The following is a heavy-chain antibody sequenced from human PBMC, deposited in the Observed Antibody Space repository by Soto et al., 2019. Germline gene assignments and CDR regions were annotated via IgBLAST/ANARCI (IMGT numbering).Heavy chain of an antibody. V-gene: IGHV4-30-4*01. CDR2: IYYSGSP. CDR3: ARGPNYDILTGYYTWFDP. J-gene: IGHJ5*02. D-gene: IGHD3-9*01. CDR1: GGSISSGDYY. Sequence: SETLSLTCTVSGGSISSGDYYWSWIRQPPGKGLEWIGYIYYSGSPYYNPSLKSRVTISVDTSKNQFSLKLSSVTAADTAVYYSARGPNYDILTGYYTWFDPWGQGTLVTVSS.